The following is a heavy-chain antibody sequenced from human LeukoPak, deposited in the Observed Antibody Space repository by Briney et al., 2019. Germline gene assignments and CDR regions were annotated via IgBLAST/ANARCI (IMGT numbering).Heavy chain of an antibody. J-gene: IGHJ4*02. CDR1: GFTVSSNY. V-gene: IGHV3-53*01. D-gene: IGHD3-22*01. CDR3: ARSWGVYDSSGYHLTYFDS. Sequence: GGSLRLSCAASGFTVSSNYMSWVRQAPGKGLEWVSVIYSGGSTYYADSVKGRFTISRDNSKNTLYLQMNSLRAEDTAVYYCARSWGVYDSSGYHLTYFDSWGQGTLVTVSS. CDR2: IYSGGST.